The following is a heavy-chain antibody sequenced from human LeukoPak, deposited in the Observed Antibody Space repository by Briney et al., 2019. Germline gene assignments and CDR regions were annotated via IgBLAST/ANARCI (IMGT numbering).Heavy chain of an antibody. CDR1: GFTFSSYW. V-gene: IGHV3-74*01. J-gene: IGHJ6*02. CDR2: INSDGSST. CDR3: ARGAPYYDFWSGYYTRYYYYGMDV. D-gene: IGHD3-3*01. Sequence: GGSLRLSCAASGFTFSSYWMHWVRQAPGKGLVWVSRINSDGSSTSYADSVKGRFTISRDNAKNTLYLQMSSLRAEDTAVYYCARGAPYYDFWSGYYTRYYYYGMDVWGQGTTVTVSS.